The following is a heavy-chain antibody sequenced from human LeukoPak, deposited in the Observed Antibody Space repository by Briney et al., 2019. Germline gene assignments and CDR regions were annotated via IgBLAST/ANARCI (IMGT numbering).Heavy chain of an antibody. V-gene: IGHV1-69*01. CDR3: ARDYVRNTSFYFDY. J-gene: IGHJ4*02. D-gene: IGHD3-16*02. CDR2: IIPIFGSA. Sequence: GSSVKVSCEASGGTFSSYAISWVRQAPGQGLEWMGGIIPIFGSANYAQRFHGRVTITADESTNTVYMELSSLRSEDTAVYYCARDYVRNTSFYFDYWGQGTLVTVSS. CDR1: GGTFSSYA.